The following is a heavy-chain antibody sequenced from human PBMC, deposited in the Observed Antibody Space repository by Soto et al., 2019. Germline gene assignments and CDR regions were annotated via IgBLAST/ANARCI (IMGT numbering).Heavy chain of an antibody. CDR3: AKATATGGGAFDI. D-gene: IGHD2-8*02. Sequence: RRLSCAASGFICTSYDMSWVRQAPGQGLEWVSTILVDGRTFYVDSVKGRFTISRDSSQNTVYLQMNSLTAGDTALYYCAKATATGGGAFDICGQGTMVTVSS. V-gene: IGHV3-23*01. CDR2: ILVDGRT. J-gene: IGHJ3*02. CDR1: GFICTSYD.